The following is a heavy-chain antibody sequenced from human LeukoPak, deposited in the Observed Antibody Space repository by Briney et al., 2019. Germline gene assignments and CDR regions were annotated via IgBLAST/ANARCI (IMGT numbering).Heavy chain of an antibody. J-gene: IGHJ5*02. D-gene: IGHD3-3*01. CDR2: INPNSGGT. V-gene: IGHV1-2*02. CDR3: ARVSSGTYYDFWSGHNWFDP. CDR1: GYTFTGYY. Sequence: GASAKVSCKASGYTFTGYYMHWVRQAPGQGLEWMGWINPNSGGTNYAQKFQGRVTMTRDTSISTAYMELSRLRSDDTAVYYCARVSSGTYYDFWSGHNWFDPWGQGTLVTVSS.